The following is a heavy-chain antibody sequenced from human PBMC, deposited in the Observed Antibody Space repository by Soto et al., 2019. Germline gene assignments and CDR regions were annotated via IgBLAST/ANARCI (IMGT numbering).Heavy chain of an antibody. CDR1: GGSISSSNW. D-gene: IGHD6-19*01. CDR2: IYHSGST. J-gene: IGHJ4*02. CDR3: ARVAVAGTRVDY. Sequence: QVQLQESGPGLVKPSGTLSLTCAVSGGSISSSNWWSWVRQPPGKGLEWIGEIYHSGSTNYNQSRKSRVPISVDKSKNQFALKLSSVTAADTAVYYCARVAVAGTRVDYWGQGTLVTVSS. V-gene: IGHV4-4*02.